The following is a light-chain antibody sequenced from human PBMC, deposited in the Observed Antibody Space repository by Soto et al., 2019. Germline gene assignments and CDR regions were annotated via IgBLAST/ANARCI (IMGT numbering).Light chain of an antibody. CDR3: QQYLHNPRT. CDR2: WAS. Sequence: DAVVTQSPNSLAASLGERATISCKSSQSVLYSPNNENYLAWYQQRPGQPPKLLIYWASNRVSGVPDRFSVSGSGTDFTLTISSLQAEDVAVYYCQQYLHNPRTFGQGTRVE. V-gene: IGKV4-1*01. J-gene: IGKJ1*01. CDR1: QSVLYSPNNENY.